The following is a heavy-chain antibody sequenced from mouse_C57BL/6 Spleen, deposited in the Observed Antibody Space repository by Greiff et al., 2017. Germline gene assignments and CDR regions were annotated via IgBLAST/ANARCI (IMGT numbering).Heavy chain of an antibody. Sequence: EVKLEESGGGLVKPGGSLKLSCAASGFTFSDYGMHWVRQAPEKGLEWVAYISSGSSTIYYADTVKGRFTISRDNAKNTLFLQMTSLRSEDTAMYYCASDGNYYAMDYWGQGTSVTVSS. V-gene: IGHV5-17*01. D-gene: IGHD2-1*01. CDR3: ASDGNYYAMDY. CDR2: ISSGSSTI. J-gene: IGHJ4*01. CDR1: GFTFSDYG.